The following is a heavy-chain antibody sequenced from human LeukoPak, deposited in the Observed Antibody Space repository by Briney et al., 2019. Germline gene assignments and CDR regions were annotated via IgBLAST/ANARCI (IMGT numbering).Heavy chain of an antibody. CDR2: ITPSNGFT. CDR3: ARAGDSNWANYYYGLDV. CDR1: GYTFTSYH. V-gene: IGHV1-46*01. Sequence: ASVKVSCKASGYTFTSYHIHWVRQAPGQGLEWMGIITPSNGFTTHAQKFQGRLTMTRDTSTSTVYMELNSLTSEDTAVYYCARAGDSNWANYYYGLDVWGNGTTVTVSS. D-gene: IGHD6-13*01. J-gene: IGHJ6*04.